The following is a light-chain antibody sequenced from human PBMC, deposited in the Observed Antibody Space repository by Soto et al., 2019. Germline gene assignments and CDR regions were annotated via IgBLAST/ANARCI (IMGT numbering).Light chain of an antibody. CDR2: GAS. CDR1: QSVSSSY. CDR3: QQYGSSPRIT. V-gene: IGKV3-20*01. J-gene: IGKJ5*01. Sequence: EKVLTQSPGTLFLSPGERATLSCRASQSVSSSYLGWYQQKPGQAPRLLIYGASIRATGIPDRFSGSGSGTDFTLTISSLEPEDFAVYYCQQYGSSPRITFGQGTRLEIK.